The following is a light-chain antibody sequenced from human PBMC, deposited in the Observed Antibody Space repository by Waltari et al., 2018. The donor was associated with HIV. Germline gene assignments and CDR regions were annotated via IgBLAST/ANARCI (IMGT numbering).Light chain of an antibody. Sequence: DVVMTQSPLSLPVTLGQPASISCRSSQSLVYSDGNTYLNWFQQRPGQSPRRLLYKVSNRDSGVPDRFSGSGSGTDFTLKISRVEAGDVGVYYCMQGSHWPLTFGGGTKVEIK. CDR3: MQGSHWPLT. CDR2: KVS. CDR1: QSLVYSDGNTY. V-gene: IGKV2-30*01. J-gene: IGKJ4*01.